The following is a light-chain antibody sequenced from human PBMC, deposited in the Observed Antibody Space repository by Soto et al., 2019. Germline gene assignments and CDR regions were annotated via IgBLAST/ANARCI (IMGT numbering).Light chain of an antibody. Sequence: QSALTQPRSVSGSPGQSVTISCTGTSSDVGGYNYVSWYQQHPGKAPKLMIYDVSKRPSGVPDRFSGSKSGNTASLTISGLQAEDEADYYCCSYAGSYTFVVYVFGTGTRSPS. V-gene: IGLV2-11*01. J-gene: IGLJ1*01. CDR2: DVS. CDR1: SSDVGGYNY. CDR3: CSYAGSYTFVVYV.